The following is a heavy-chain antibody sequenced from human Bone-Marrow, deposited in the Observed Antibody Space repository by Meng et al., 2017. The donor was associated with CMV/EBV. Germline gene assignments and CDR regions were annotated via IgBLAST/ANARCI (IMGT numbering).Heavy chain of an antibody. CDR2: IYFRGAT. J-gene: IGHJ4*02. Sequence: SETLSLTCTVSGGSISSEGYYWTWIRQRPGTGLEWIGYIYFRGATYCNPSLKSRLIISVDTSKNQFSLNLTSVTAADTAVYYCARDAGTIAVSGIGDYWGQGTLVTVSS. CDR3: ARDAGTIAVSGIGDY. D-gene: IGHD6-19*01. CDR1: GGSISSEGYY. V-gene: IGHV4-31*03.